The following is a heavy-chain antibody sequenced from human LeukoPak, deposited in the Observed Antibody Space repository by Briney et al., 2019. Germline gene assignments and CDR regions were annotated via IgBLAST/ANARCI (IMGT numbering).Heavy chain of an antibody. CDR3: ARAEYYFDY. CDR1: GGSFSGYY. V-gene: IGHV4-34*01. Sequence: SETLSLACAVYGGSFSGYYWSWIRQPPGKGLEWIGEINHSGSTNYNPSLKSRVTISVDTSKNQFSLKLSSVTAADTAVYYCARAEYYFDYWGQGTLVTVSS. J-gene: IGHJ4*02. CDR2: INHSGST.